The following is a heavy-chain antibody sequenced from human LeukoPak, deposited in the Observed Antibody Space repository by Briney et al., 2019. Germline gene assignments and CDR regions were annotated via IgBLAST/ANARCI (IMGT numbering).Heavy chain of an antibody. D-gene: IGHD5-12*01. CDR2: MNPNSGNT. CDR1: GYTFTSFD. Sequence: ASVKVSCKASGYTFTSFDINWVRQATGQGPAWMGWMNPNSGNTGYAQKFQGRVTMTRDTSINTAYMELSSLGSEGTAVYYCARNHVPTGLRDVWGTGTPVIVSS. V-gene: IGHV1-8*01. CDR3: ARNHVPTGLRDV. J-gene: IGHJ6*04.